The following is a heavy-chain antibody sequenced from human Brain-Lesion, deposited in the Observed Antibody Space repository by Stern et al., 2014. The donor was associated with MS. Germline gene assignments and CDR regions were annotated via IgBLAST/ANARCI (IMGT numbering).Heavy chain of an antibody. V-gene: IGHV1-2*02. CDR3: ARDQRGITIFGVVTDYYYLGMDV. Sequence: QMQLVQSGAEVKKPGASVKVYCKTSGYIFTGYYIHWVRQAPGQGLEWMAWVNPNTGGTKYAQKFQGRVTMSRDTSISTAYVELSSLTSDDTAVYYCARDQRGITIFGVVTDYYYLGMDVWGQGTTVTVSS. J-gene: IGHJ6*02. D-gene: IGHD3-3*01. CDR2: VNPNTGGT. CDR1: GYIFTGYY.